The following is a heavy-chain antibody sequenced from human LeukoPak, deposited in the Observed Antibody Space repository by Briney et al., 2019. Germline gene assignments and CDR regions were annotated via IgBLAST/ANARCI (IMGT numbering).Heavy chain of an antibody. J-gene: IGHJ5*02. D-gene: IGHD6-19*01. Sequence: PSETLSLTCTVSGGSISNYYWNWIRQPPGKGLEWIGYIYYSGSTNYNPSLKSRVTISVDRSKNHFSLKLSSVTAADTAVYYCARDQVHSSGWTRFDPWGQGILVTVFS. CDR3: ARDQVHSSGWTRFDP. V-gene: IGHV4-59*01. CDR2: IYYSGST. CDR1: GGSISNYY.